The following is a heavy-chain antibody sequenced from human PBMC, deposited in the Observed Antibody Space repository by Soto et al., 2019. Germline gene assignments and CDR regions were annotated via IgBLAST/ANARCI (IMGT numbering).Heavy chain of an antibody. Sequence: AASLKVSCKTSGYTFTGDYMHCLRQAPVQGLEWMGWISAYNGNTNYTQKLQGRVTMTTDTSTSTAYMELRSLRSDDTAVYYCARDHSPISASIAVAGTVWFDPWGQGTLVTVSS. D-gene: IGHD6-19*01. J-gene: IGHJ5*02. CDR2: ISAYNGNT. V-gene: IGHV1-18*04. CDR3: ARDHSPISASIAVAGTVWFDP. CDR1: GYTFTGDY.